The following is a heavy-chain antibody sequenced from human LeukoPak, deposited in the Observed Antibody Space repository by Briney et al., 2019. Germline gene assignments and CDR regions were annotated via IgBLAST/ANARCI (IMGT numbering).Heavy chain of an antibody. V-gene: IGHV3-30*04. J-gene: IGHJ4*02. CDR3: ARDPDYGDCGFYYYFDY. CDR1: GFTFSSYA. CDR2: ISYDGSNK. D-gene: IGHD4-17*01. Sequence: GGSLRLSCAASGFTFSSYAMHWVRQAPGKGLEWVAVISYDGSNKYYADSVKGRFTISRDNSKNTLYLQMNSLRAEDTAVYYCARDPDYGDCGFYYYFDYWGQGTLVTVSS.